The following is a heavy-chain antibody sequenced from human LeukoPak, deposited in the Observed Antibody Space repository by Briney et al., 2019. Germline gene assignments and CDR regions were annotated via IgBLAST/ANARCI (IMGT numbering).Heavy chain of an antibody. CDR3: AGGSGSYRTPYYYMDV. CDR2: IYSGGST. D-gene: IGHD3-10*01. Sequence: GGSLRLSCAASGFTVSRNYMRWVRQAPGKGVEGVSVIYSGGSTYYADSVKGRFTISRDNSKNTLYLQMNSLRAEDTAVYYCAGGSGSYRTPYYYMDVWGTGTTVTVSS. CDR1: GFTVSRNY. V-gene: IGHV3-53*01. J-gene: IGHJ6*03.